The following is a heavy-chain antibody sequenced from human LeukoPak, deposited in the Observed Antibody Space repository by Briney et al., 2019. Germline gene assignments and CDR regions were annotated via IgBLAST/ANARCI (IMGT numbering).Heavy chain of an antibody. CDR1: GYTFTSYD. V-gene: IGHV1-8*01. CDR3: ARGPRYSSGWYVRWFDP. J-gene: IGHJ5*02. D-gene: IGHD6-19*01. CDR2: MNPNSGNT. Sequence: ASVKVSCKASGYTFTSYDINWVRQATGQGLEWMGWMNPNSGNTGYAQKFQGRVTMTRNTYISTAYMELSSLRSEDTAVYYCARGPRYSSGWYVRWFDPWGQGTLVTVSS.